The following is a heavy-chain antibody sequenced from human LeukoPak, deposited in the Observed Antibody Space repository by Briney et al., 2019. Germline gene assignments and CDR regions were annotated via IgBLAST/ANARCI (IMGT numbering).Heavy chain of an antibody. D-gene: IGHD5-18*01. CDR2: ISYDGSNK. J-gene: IGHJ4*02. CDR1: GFTFSSYA. CDR3: ARSARGYSLGSDY. Sequence: GGSLRLSCAASGFTFSSYAMHWVRQAPGKGLEWVAVISYDGSNKYYAVSVKGRFTISRDNSKNTLYLQMNSLRAEDTAVYYCARSARGYSLGSDYWGQGTLVTVSS. V-gene: IGHV3-30-3*01.